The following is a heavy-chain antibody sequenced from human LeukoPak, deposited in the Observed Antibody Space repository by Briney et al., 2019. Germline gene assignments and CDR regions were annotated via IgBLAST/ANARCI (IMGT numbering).Heavy chain of an antibody. V-gene: IGHV3-48*04. D-gene: IGHD1-1*01. CDR1: GFTFSSYS. CDR2: ISSSSSTI. J-gene: IGHJ4*02. CDR3: ARDHPIRWNGAMTY. Sequence: GGSLRLSCAASGFTFSSYSMNWVRQAPGKGLEWVSYISSSSSTIYYADSVKGRFTISRDNAKNSLYLQMNSLRAEDTAVYYCARDHPIRWNGAMTYWGQGTLVTVSS.